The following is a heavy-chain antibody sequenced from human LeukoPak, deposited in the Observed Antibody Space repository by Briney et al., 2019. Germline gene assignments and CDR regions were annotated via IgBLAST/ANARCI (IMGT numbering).Heavy chain of an antibody. J-gene: IGHJ1*01. CDR1: GFTFSSYA. D-gene: IGHD6-19*01. V-gene: IGHV3-30-3*01. CDR3: ARDPPEGTAVAGRYFQH. Sequence: GGSLRLSCAASGFTFSSYAMHWVRQAPGKGLEWVAVISYDGSNKYYADSVKGRFTISRDNSKNTLYLQMNSLRAEDTAVYYCARDPPEGTAVAGRYFQHWGQGTLVTVSS. CDR2: ISYDGSNK.